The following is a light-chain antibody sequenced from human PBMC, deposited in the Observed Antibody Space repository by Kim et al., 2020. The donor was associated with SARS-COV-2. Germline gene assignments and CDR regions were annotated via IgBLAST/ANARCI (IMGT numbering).Light chain of an antibody. CDR2: QDN. CDR1: SSDVGKYDR. Sequence: QSALTQPVSVSGSPGQSVTISCTGTSSDVGKYDRVSWYQQYPGKAPRLMIYQDNNRPSGVSHRFSGSKSGNTASLTISGLQAEDEADYYCCSYTNTNTWIFGGGTKVTVL. J-gene: IGLJ2*01. CDR3: CSYTNTNTWI. V-gene: IGLV2-14*02.